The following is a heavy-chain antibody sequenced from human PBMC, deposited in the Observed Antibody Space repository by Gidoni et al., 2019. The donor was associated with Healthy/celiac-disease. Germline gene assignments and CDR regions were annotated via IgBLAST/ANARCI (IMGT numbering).Heavy chain of an antibody. CDR3: ARDRGISVADPSYFDY. CDR1: GFIFSSSW. D-gene: IGHD6-19*01. V-gene: IGHV3-7*01. Sequence: EVQLVESGGGLVQPGGSLRLSCAASGFIFSSSWMSWVRQAPGKGLEWVANIKPDGSGRYYVDSVKGRFTISRDNAKNSLYLQMNSLRAEDTAVYYCARDRGISVADPSYFDYWGQGTLVTVSS. J-gene: IGHJ4*02. CDR2: IKPDGSGR.